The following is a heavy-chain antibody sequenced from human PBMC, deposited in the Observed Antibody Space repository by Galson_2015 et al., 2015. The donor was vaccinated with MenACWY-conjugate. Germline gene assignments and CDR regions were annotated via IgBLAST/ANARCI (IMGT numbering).Heavy chain of an antibody. Sequence: SLRLSCAASGFTFSNYWMHWVRQGPGKGLEWLSRIDNDGNRITYADSVKGRFTISRDNAKNTLYLQINSVRADDTVVYYCSRGGEAKLIIVGGISDIWGQGTTVTVSS. CDR1: GFTFSNYW. D-gene: IGHD1-26*01. V-gene: IGHV3-74*01. J-gene: IGHJ3*02. CDR2: IDNDGNRI. CDR3: SRGGEAKLIIVGGISDI.